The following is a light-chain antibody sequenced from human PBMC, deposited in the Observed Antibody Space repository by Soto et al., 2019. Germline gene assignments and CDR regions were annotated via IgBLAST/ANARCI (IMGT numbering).Light chain of an antibody. CDR1: SSDVGSYNL. Sequence: QSVLTQPASVSGSPGQSITIACTGTSSDVGSYNLVSWYQQYPGKAPKMMIYEGSKRPSGVSDRFSGSKSGNTASLTISGLQPEDEADYYCCSYAGSRTLVFGGGPKLTVL. CDR2: EGS. J-gene: IGLJ3*02. V-gene: IGLV2-23*01. CDR3: CSYAGSRTLV.